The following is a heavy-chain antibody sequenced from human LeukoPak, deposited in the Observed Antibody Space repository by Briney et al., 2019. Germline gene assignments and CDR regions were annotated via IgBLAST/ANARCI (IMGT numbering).Heavy chain of an antibody. V-gene: IGHV4-38-2*01. CDR2: IYHSGST. J-gene: IGHJ4*02. Sequence: SETLSLTCAVSGYSISSGYYWGWIRQPPGKGLEWIGSIYHSGSTYYNPSLKSRVTISVDTSKNQFSLKLSSVTAADTAVFYCARRWGDFWSGYYDYWGQGTLVTVSS. CDR3: ARRWGDFWSGYYDY. D-gene: IGHD3-3*01. CDR1: GYSISSGYY.